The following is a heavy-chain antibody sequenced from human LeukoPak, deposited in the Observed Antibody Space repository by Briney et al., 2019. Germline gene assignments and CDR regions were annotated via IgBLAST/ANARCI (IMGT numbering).Heavy chain of an antibody. CDR3: ARDFRVYGSGSYGYYYYMDV. J-gene: IGHJ6*03. Sequence: SETLSLTCTVSGGSISGYYWSWIRQPAGKGLEWIGHIYTSGSTNYNPSLKSRVTMSVDTSKNQFSLKLSSVTAADTAVYYCARDFRVYGSGSYGYYYYMDVWGKGTTVTISS. CDR1: GGSISGYY. D-gene: IGHD3-10*01. CDR2: IYTSGST. V-gene: IGHV4-4*07.